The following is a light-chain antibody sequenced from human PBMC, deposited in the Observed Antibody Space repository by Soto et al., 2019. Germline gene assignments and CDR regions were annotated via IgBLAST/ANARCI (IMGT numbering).Light chain of an antibody. J-gene: IGKJ5*01. CDR2: GTS. CDR3: QQYGSSPPFT. Sequence: EIVLTQSPGTLSLSPGERATLSCRASQSVSSSYLAWYRQKPGQAPRLLIYGTSGRATGIPDRFSGSGSGTDFTLTISRLEPEDFAVYYCQQYGSSPPFTFGQGTRLEIK. V-gene: IGKV3-20*01. CDR1: QSVSSSY.